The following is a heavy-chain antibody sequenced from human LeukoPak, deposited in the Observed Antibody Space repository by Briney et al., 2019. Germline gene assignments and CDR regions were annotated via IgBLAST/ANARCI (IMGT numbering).Heavy chain of an antibody. J-gene: IGHJ4*02. D-gene: IGHD2-8*01. V-gene: IGHV1-69*13. CDR3: ARDGCTNGVCYCDY. CDR2: IIPIFGTA. Sequence: SVKVSCKASGGTFSSYAISWVRQASGQGLEWMGGIIPIFGTANYAQKFQGRVTITADESTSTAYMELSSLRSEDTAVYYCARDGCTNGVCYCDYWGQGTLVTVSS. CDR1: GGTFSSYA.